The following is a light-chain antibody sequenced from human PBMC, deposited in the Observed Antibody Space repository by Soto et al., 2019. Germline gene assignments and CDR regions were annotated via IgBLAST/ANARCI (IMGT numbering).Light chain of an antibody. Sequence: QSVLTQPASVSGSPGQSITISCTGTNSDVGGYDRVSWYQHHPGKAPKLLIFEVYNRPSGISDRFSGSKSGDTASLTISGVQAEDEADYYCISYIPSTTTHWVFGGGTKLTVL. CDR2: EVY. CDR3: ISYIPSTTTHWV. CDR1: NSDVGGYDR. J-gene: IGLJ3*02. V-gene: IGLV2-14*01.